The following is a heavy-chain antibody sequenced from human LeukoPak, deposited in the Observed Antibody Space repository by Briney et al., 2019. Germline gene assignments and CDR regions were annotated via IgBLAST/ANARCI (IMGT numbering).Heavy chain of an antibody. CDR1: GYTFTSYA. J-gene: IGHJ6*03. CDR3: ARDSLSSPYYYYMDV. V-gene: IGHV1-3*01. D-gene: IGHD2-2*01. Sequence: ASVKVSCKASGYTFTSYAMHWMRQAPGQRLEWMGWINAGNGNTKYSQKFQGRVTITRDTSASTAYMELSSLRSEDTAVYYCARDSLSSPYYYYMDVWGKGTTVTVSS. CDR2: INAGNGNT.